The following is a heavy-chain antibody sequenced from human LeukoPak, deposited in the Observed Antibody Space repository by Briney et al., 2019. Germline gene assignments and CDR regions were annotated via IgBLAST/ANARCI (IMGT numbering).Heavy chain of an antibody. D-gene: IGHD1-26*01. CDR2: LYTSGGT. CDR1: GVSISSYH. V-gene: IGHV4-4*07. J-gene: IGHJ3*02. CDR3: ARSGSYANDAFHI. Sequence: SETLSLTCTVSGVSISSYHWSWIRQPAGKGLEWIGRLYTSGGTNYNPSLKSRVSMSVDTSKSQFSLELNSVTAADTAVYYCARSGSYANDAFHIWGQGTMVTVSS.